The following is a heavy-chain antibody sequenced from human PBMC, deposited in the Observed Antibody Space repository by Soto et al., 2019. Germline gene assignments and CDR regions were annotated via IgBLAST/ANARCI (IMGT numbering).Heavy chain of an antibody. CDR1: GFTFNSHW. V-gene: IGHV3-74*01. D-gene: IGHD2-21*01. CDR3: ASGAKGAYYMDV. J-gene: IGHJ6*03. CDR2: INSDGSTT. Sequence: EVQLVESGGGLVHPGGSLRLSCAASGFTFNSHWMHWARQAPGKGLVWISRINSDGSTTNYADSVKGRLTISRDNAKNTVYVQINSLRAEDTAVYYCASGAKGAYYMDVWGKGTTVTVSS.